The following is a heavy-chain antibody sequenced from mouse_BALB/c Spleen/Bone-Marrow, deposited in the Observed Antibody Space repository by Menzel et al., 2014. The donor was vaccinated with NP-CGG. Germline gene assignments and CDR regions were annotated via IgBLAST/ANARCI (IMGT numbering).Heavy chain of an antibody. D-gene: IGHD1-1*01. V-gene: IGHV1-69*02. CDR1: GYTFTNYW. J-gene: IGHJ3*01. CDR3: AKYDYGFTF. Sequence: VKLMDSGADLVRPGASVKLSCKPSGYTFTNYWINWLKQRPGQGLEWIGNISPSNIHTNYNQKFKDKATLTVDKSSSTAYMQLSSPTSEDSAVYYYAKYDYGFTFWGQGTLVTVSA. CDR2: ISPSNIHT.